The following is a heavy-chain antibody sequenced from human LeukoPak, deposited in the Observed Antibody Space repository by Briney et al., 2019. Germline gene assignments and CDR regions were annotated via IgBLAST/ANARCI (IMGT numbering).Heavy chain of an antibody. J-gene: IGHJ3*02. D-gene: IGHD2-2*01. CDR3: ARQERDIVVVPAGPGAFDI. Sequence: SETLSLTCTVSGGSISSSSYYWGWIRQPPGKGLEWIGSIYYSGSTYYNPSLKSRVTISVDTSKNQFSLKLSSVTAADTAVYYCARQERDIVVVPAGPGAFDIWGQGTMVTVSS. CDR1: GGSISSSSYY. V-gene: IGHV4-39*01. CDR2: IYYSGST.